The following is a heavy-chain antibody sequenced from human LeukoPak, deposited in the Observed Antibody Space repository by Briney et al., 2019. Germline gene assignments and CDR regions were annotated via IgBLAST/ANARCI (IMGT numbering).Heavy chain of an antibody. Sequence: EASVKVSCKASGYTFSSYDINWVRQATGQGLEWMGWMNPNSGNTGFAQRFKGRLTMTRDTSIGTAYMELSSLKPEDTAVYYCARVHNQEPNNWFGPWGQGTQVTVSS. D-gene: IGHD1-1*01. CDR2: MNPNSGNT. CDR3: ARVHNQEPNNWFGP. J-gene: IGHJ5*02. CDR1: GYTFSSYD. V-gene: IGHV1-8*02.